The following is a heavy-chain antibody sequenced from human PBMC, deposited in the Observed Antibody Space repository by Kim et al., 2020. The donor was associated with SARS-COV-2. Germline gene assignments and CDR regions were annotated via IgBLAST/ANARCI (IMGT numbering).Heavy chain of an antibody. Sequence: GGSLRLSCAASGFTFSSYGMHWVRQAPGKGLEWVAVIWHDGSNKYYADSVKGRFTMSRDESKNTVYLQMNSLRAEDTAVYYCARDYGYSDVWGQGTTVTVSS. D-gene: IGHD2-2*03. CDR2: IWHDGSNK. J-gene: IGHJ6*02. CDR3: ARDYGYSDV. V-gene: IGHV3-33*01. CDR1: GFTFSSYG.